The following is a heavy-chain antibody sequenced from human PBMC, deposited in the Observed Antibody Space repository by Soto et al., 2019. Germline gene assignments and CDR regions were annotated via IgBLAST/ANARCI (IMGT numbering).Heavy chain of an antibody. CDR3: ARALVQLWPHYYYGMDV. V-gene: IGHV4-30-4*08. CDR1: GGSISSGGYY. J-gene: IGHJ6*02. CDR2: IYYSGST. D-gene: IGHD5-18*01. Sequence: TLSLTCTVSGGSISSGGYYWSWIRQPPGKGLEWIGYIYYSGSTYHNPSLKRRVTISVDTSKNQFSLNLSSVTAAHTPVYYCARALVQLWPHYYYGMDVWGQGTTVTVSS.